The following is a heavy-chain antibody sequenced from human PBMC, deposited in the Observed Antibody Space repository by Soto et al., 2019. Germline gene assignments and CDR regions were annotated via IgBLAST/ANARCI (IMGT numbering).Heavy chain of an antibody. CDR3: AITLAARPIYYYGMDV. V-gene: IGHV1-18*01. CDR1: GYTFTSYG. CDR2: ISAYNGNT. Sequence: QVQLVQSGAEVKKPGASVKVSCKASGYTFTSYGISWVRQAPGQGLEWMGWISAYNGNTNYAQKLQGRVTMTTDTXTXXAHMELRSLRSDDTAVYYCAITLAARPIYYYGMDVWGQGTTVTVSS. J-gene: IGHJ6*02. D-gene: IGHD6-6*01.